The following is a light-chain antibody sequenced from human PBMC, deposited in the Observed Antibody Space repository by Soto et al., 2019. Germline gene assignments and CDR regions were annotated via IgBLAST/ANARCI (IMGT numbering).Light chain of an antibody. J-gene: IGKJ2*01. CDR1: QSLLYSNGNNY. CDR2: LAS. CDR3: MQPQQNPYT. Sequence: DIVTTQSPLSLPVTPGEPASISCRSSQSLLYSNGNNYVDWYLQKPGQSPQLLIYLASSRASGVPDRFSRSGSGTDFTLKISRVEAEDVGVYYCMQPQQNPYTFGQGTKLEIK. V-gene: IGKV2-28*01.